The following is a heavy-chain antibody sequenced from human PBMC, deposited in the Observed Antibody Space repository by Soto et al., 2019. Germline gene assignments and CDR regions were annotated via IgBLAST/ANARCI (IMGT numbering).Heavy chain of an antibody. CDR3: ARGIAAPSSNFDY. V-gene: IGHV1-69*13. D-gene: IGHD6-13*01. CDR2: IIPIFGTA. Sequence: SVKVSCKASGGTFSSYAISWVRQAPGQGLEWMGGIIPIFGTANYAQKFQGRVTITADESTSTAYMELSSLRSEDTAVYYCARGIAAPSSNFDYWGQEPWSPSPQ. J-gene: IGHJ4*01. CDR1: GGTFSSYA.